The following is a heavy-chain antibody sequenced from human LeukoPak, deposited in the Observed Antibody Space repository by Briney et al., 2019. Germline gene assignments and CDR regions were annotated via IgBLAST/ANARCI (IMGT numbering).Heavy chain of an antibody. CDR2: ISSHSHYT. J-gene: IGHJ6*02. CDR3: ARLHYYYGVDV. CDR1: GFTFSDYY. V-gene: IGHV3-11*06. Sequence: GGSLRLSCAASGFTFSDYYMSWIRQAPGKGLEWVSYISSHSHYTNYADSVKGRFTTSRDNAEDSLYLQMNSLRAEDTALYYCARLHYYYGVDVWGQGTTVTVSS.